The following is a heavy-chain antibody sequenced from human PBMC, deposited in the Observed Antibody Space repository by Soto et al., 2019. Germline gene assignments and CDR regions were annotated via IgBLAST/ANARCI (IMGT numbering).Heavy chain of an antibody. D-gene: IGHD1-26*01. V-gene: IGHV3-53*01. CDR1: DVSVRSNY. Sequence: GGSLRLSCAISDVSVRSNYLSWVRQAPGKGLEWVSVHYSGGSTYYADSVQGRFTISRDKSNNTLYLQMRRVRAEDTAVYFCARHRHPRGTVGATSPLDPWGQGTQVTVSS. J-gene: IGHJ5*02. CDR2: HYSGGST. CDR3: ARHRHPRGTVGATSPLDP.